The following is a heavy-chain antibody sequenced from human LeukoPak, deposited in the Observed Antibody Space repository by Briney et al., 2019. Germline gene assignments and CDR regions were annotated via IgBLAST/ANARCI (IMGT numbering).Heavy chain of an antibody. CDR2: ISGSGGST. Sequence: PGGSLRLSCAASGFTFSSYAMSWVRQAPGKGLEWVSAISGSGGSTYYADSVKGRFTISRDNAKNTLYLQMNSLRAEDTAVYYCARDFSHYDSSGYDYGDYWGQGTLVTVSS. CDR3: ARDFSHYDSSGYDYGDY. D-gene: IGHD3-22*01. V-gene: IGHV3-23*01. J-gene: IGHJ4*02. CDR1: GFTFSSYA.